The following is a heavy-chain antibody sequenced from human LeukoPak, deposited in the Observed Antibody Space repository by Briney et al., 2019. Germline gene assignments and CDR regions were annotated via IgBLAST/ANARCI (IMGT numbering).Heavy chain of an antibody. D-gene: IGHD6-19*01. J-gene: IGHJ4*02. Sequence: SETLSLTCTVSGGSVSSDYWSWIRQPPGKGLEWIGYIYHTGNSDYNPSLKSRATISLDTSKNQFSLKLTSVTAADTAVYYCARGVEQWLVLGYFDYWGQGTLVTVSS. CDR1: GGSVSSDY. V-gene: IGHV4-59*08. CDR2: IYHTGNS. CDR3: ARGVEQWLVLGYFDY.